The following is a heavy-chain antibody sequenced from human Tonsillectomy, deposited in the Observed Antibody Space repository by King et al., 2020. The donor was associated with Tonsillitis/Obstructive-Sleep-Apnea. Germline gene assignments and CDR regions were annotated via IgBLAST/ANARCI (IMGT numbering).Heavy chain of an antibody. CDR1: GFTFDDYT. D-gene: IGHD1-1*01. CDR2: ISRDGGST. J-gene: IGHJ6*02. Sequence: VQLVESGGVVVQPGGSLRLSCAASGFTFDDYTMHWVRQVPGKGLEWVSLISRDGGSTNYADSVKGRLTISRDNSKNSLYLQMNSLRTEDTALYYCVRAGTTIDYYCGMDVWGQGTTVTVPS. V-gene: IGHV3-43*01. CDR3: VRAGTTIDYYCGMDV.